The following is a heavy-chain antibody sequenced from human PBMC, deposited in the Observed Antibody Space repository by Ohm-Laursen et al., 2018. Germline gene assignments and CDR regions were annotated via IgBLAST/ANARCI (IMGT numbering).Heavy chain of an antibody. Sequence: SQTLSLTCAISGDSASSNSAAWNWIRQSPSRGLEWLGRTYYRSKWYNDYAVSVKSRMTINRDTSKNQFSLQLNSVTPEDTAVYYCARMTAAHLYYFDYWGQGTLVTVSS. V-gene: IGHV6-1*01. CDR1: GDSASSNSAA. CDR2: TYYRSKWYN. CDR3: ARMTAAHLYYFDY. D-gene: IGHD6-13*01. J-gene: IGHJ4*02.